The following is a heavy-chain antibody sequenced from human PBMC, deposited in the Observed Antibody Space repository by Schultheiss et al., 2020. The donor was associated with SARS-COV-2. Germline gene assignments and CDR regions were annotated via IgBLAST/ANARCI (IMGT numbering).Heavy chain of an antibody. J-gene: IGHJ4*02. CDR2: INHSGST. V-gene: IGHV4-34*01. CDR3: ARAARDGYNSGFDY. D-gene: IGHD5-24*01. Sequence: SETLSLTCAVYGGSFSGYYWSWIRQPPGKGLEWIGEINHSGSTNYNPSLKSRVTISVDTSKNQFSLKLSSVTAADTAMYYCARAARDGYNSGFDYWGQGTLVTVSS. CDR1: GGSFSGYY.